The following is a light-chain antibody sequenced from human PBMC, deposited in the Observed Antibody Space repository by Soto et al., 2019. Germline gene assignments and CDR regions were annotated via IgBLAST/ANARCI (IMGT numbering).Light chain of an antibody. CDR2: GAS. J-gene: IGKJ1*01. Sequence: EILLTQSPGTLSFSPGERATLSCRASQSVSSSYLAWYQQKPGQAPRLLIYGASSRATGIPDRFSGSGSGTDFTLTISRLEPEDFAVYYCPQYGSSPTTFGQGTK. CDR3: PQYGSSPTT. CDR1: QSVSSSY. V-gene: IGKV3-20*01.